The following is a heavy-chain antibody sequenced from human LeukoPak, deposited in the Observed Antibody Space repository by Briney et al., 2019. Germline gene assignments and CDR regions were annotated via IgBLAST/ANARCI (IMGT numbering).Heavy chain of an antibody. V-gene: IGHV3-48*03. D-gene: IGHD3-9*01. Sequence: GGSLRLPCAASGFTFSSYEMHWVRQPPGKGLEWVSYISSSDSTIYYADSVKGRFTISRDNAKNSLYLQMNSLRAEDTAVYYCARVGQYYDILTGYFPGYYFDYWGQGTLVTVSS. CDR1: GFTFSSYE. CDR3: ARVGQYYDILTGYFPGYYFDY. J-gene: IGHJ4*02. CDR2: ISSSDSTI.